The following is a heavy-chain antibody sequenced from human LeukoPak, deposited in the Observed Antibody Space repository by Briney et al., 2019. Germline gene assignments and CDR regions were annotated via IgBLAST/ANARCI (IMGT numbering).Heavy chain of an antibody. CDR1: GGSFSGYY. CDR3: ARETFHDFWSGYYMDV. D-gene: IGHD3-3*01. J-gene: IGHJ6*03. V-gene: IGHV4-34*01. CDR2: INHSGST. Sequence: SETLSLTCAVYGGSFSGYYWSWIRQPPGKGLEWIGEINHSGSTNYNPSLKSRVTISVDTSKNQFSLKLSSVTAADTAVYYCARETFHDFWSGYYMDVWGKGTTVTVSS.